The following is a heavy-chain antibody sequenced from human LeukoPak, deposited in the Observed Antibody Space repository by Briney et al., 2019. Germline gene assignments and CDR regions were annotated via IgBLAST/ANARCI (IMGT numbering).Heavy chain of an antibody. D-gene: IGHD6-13*01. V-gene: IGHV4-59*12. CDR1: GGSFSGYY. J-gene: IGHJ5*02. CDR3: ARGTGSSSIWFDP. Sequence: PSETLSLTCAVYGGSFSGYYWSWIRQPPGKGLEWIGYIYYSGSTYYNPSLKSRVTISVDTSKNQFSLKLSSVTAADTAVYYCARGTGSSSIWFDPWGQGTLVTVSS. CDR2: IYYSGST.